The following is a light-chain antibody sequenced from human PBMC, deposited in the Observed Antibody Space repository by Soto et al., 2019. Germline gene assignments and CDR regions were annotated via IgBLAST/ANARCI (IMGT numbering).Light chain of an antibody. CDR1: QSVSNY. V-gene: IGKV3-11*01. CDR2: DAS. CDR3: QKRNKGPIT. Sequence: EIVLTQSPATLSLSPGERATLSCRASQSVSNYLVRYLQKPGQAPRLLIYDASNRATAIPARFSGIGCGTNFALTINNLDPEDLADYYCQKRNKGPITFNQGTSLEIK. J-gene: IGKJ5*01.